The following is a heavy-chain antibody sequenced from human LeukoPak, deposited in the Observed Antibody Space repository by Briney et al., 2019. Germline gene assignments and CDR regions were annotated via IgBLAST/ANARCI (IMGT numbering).Heavy chain of an antibody. CDR3: TADPRD. CDR1: GFTFSNAW. Sequence: GGSLRLSCAASGFTFSNAWMSWVRQAPGKGLEWVGRIKSQSAGGTIDYTAPVKGRFTISRDDSKNTLYLQMNSLKTEDTAVYYCTADPRDWGQGTLVTVSS. V-gene: IGHV3-15*01. J-gene: IGHJ4*02. CDR2: IKSQSAGGTI.